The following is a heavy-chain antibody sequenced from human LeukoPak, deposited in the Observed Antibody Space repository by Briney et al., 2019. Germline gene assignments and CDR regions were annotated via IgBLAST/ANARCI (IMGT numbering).Heavy chain of an antibody. CDR2: IYYTGAT. J-gene: IGHJ6*02. Sequence: SETLSLTYTVSGGPISGYFWSCIRQPPGQGLEFIGYIYYTGATLYNPSLKSRVTMSVDTSKNQFSLKLSSVTAADTAVYYCARHDPVGYYQHGMDVWGQGTTVTVSS. CDR1: GGPISGYF. CDR3: ARHDPVGYYQHGMDV. D-gene: IGHD2-15*01. V-gene: IGHV4-59*08.